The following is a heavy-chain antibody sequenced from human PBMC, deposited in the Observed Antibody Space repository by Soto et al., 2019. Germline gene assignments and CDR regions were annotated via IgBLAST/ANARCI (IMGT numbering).Heavy chain of an antibody. D-gene: IGHD3-3*01. Sequence: PGESLKISCKGSGYSFTSYWIGWVRQMPGKGLEWMGIIYPGDSDTRYSPSFQGQVTISADKSISTAYLQWSSLKASDTAMYYCARLSVGFWSGYYTQKYRVNWFDPWGQGTLVTVSS. V-gene: IGHV5-51*01. CDR1: GYSFTSYW. J-gene: IGHJ5*02. CDR3: ARLSVGFWSGYYTQKYRVNWFDP. CDR2: IYPGDSDT.